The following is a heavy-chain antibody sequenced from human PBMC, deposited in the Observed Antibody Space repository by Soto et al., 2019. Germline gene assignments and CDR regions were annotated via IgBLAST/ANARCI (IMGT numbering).Heavy chain of an antibody. J-gene: IGHJ4*02. V-gene: IGHV1-18*04. CDR3: ARDFYPLAYYFDP. CDR1: GYTFINHD. CDR2: VSGSNGNT. Sequence: QVQLVQSEAEVKKPGASVKVSCEASGYTFINHDISWVRQAPGQGLEWMGWVSGSNGNTKYAQKFQGRVTMTTETSTSTAHMELRNLRSDDTAVYFCARDFYPLAYYFDPWGQGTLVTVSS.